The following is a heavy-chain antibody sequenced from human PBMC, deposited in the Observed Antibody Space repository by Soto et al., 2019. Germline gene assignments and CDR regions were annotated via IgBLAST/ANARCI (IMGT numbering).Heavy chain of an antibody. J-gene: IGHJ6*02. Sequence: QVQLVQSGAEVKKPGSSVKVSCKASGGTFSSYAISWVRQAPGQGLEWMGGIIPIFGTANYAQKFQGRVTITADESTSTAYMELSSLRSEDTAVYYCAIPYCSSTSCYTRREYYYGMDVWGQGTTVTVSS. CDR1: GGTFSSYA. V-gene: IGHV1-69*01. CDR3: AIPYCSSTSCYTRREYYYGMDV. CDR2: IIPIFGTA. D-gene: IGHD2-2*02.